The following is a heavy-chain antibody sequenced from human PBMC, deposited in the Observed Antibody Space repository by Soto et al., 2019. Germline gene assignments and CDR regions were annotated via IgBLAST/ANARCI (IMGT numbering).Heavy chain of an antibody. D-gene: IGHD1-1*01. J-gene: IGHJ6*03. Sequence: QVQLVQSGAEVKKPGSSVKVSCKASGGTFSSYTISWVRQAPGQGLEWMGRIIPILGIANYAQKFQGRVTITADKSTSTAYMELSSLRAEDTAVYYCARESYNWNYGIGNYCYYYMDVWGKGTTVTVSS. V-gene: IGHV1-69*08. CDR1: GGTFSSYT. CDR3: ARESYNWNYGIGNYCYYYMDV. CDR2: IIPILGIA.